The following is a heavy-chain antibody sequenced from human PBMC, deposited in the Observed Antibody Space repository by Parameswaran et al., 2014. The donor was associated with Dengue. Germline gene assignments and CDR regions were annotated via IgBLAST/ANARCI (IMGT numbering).Heavy chain of an antibody. CDR2: ISSSSSYI. V-gene: IGHV3-21*01. D-gene: IGHD6-13*01. Sequence: KWIRQPPGKGLEWVSSISSSSSYIYYADSVKGRFTISRDNAKNSLYLQMNSLRAEDTAVYYCARDRSSSHDAFDIWGQGTMVTVSS. J-gene: IGHJ3*02. CDR3: ARDRSSSHDAFDI.